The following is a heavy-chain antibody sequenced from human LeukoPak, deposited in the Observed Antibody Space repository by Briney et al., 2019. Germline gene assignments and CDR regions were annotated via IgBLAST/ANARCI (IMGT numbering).Heavy chain of an antibody. J-gene: IGHJ4*02. Sequence: PGGSLRLSCAASGFTFSSYAMSWVRQAPGKGLGWVSAISGSGGSTYYADSVKGRFTISRDNSKNTLYLQMNSLRAEDTAVYYCAKDIVVVVAATTFPPDYWGQGTLVTVSS. CDR3: AKDIVVVVAATTFPPDY. CDR1: GFTFSSYA. V-gene: IGHV3-23*01. CDR2: ISGSGGST. D-gene: IGHD2-15*01.